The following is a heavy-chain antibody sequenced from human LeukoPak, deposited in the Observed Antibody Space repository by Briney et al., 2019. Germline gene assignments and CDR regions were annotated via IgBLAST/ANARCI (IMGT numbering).Heavy chain of an antibody. D-gene: IGHD2-21*02. V-gene: IGHV4-39*07. J-gene: IGHJ6*03. Sequence: SETLSLTCTVSGGSISSSPYSWAWIRQPPGKGLEWIGSIYYSGKSYYKVSLKSRVIISLDTPNNQFSLKVSSVTAADTALYYCARVPLSTAYLHYYSMDVWGKGTTVTVSS. CDR1: GGSISSSPYS. CDR3: ARVPLSTAYLHYYSMDV. CDR2: IYYSGKS.